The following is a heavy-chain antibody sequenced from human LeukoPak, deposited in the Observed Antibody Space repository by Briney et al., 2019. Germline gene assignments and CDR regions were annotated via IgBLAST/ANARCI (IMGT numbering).Heavy chain of an antibody. Sequence: PGGSLRLSCAASGFTFSSCAMSWVRQAPGKGLEWVSAISGSGGSTYYADSVKGRFTISRDNSKNTLYLQMNSLRAEDTAVYYCAKGGNYCSGGSCYSGASDYWGQGTLVTVSS. CDR2: ISGSGGST. J-gene: IGHJ4*02. D-gene: IGHD2-15*01. V-gene: IGHV3-23*01. CDR1: GFTFSSCA. CDR3: AKGGNYCSGGSCYSGASDY.